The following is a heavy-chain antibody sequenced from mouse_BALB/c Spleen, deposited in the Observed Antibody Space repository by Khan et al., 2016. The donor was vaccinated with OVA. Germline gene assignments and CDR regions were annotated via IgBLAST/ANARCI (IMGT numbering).Heavy chain of an antibody. J-gene: IGHJ3*01. V-gene: IGHV1S137*01. Sequence: QVQLKQSGAELVRPGVSVKISCKGSGYTFTDYAMHWVKQSHAKSLEWIGVISTYYGDASYNQKFKGKATMTVDKSSSTAYMELARLTSEDSAIYFCERGGRVAYWGQGTLVTVSA. CDR1: GYTFTDYA. CDR3: ERGGRVAY. D-gene: IGHD3-3*01. CDR2: ISTYYGDA.